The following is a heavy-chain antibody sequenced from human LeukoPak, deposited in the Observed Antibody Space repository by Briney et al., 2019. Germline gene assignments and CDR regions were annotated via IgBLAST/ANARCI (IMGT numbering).Heavy chain of an antibody. J-gene: IGHJ4*02. D-gene: IGHD6-13*01. Sequence: GGSLRLSCAASGFTFSSYWMHWIRQGPGKGLVWVSRINTDGSSTSYADFEKGRFTISRDNAKNTLYLQMNSLRTDDTAVYFCATPGIRDQYDFDSWGQGTLVTVSS. CDR1: GFTFSSYW. CDR3: ATPGIRDQYDFDS. V-gene: IGHV3-74*01. CDR2: INTDGSST.